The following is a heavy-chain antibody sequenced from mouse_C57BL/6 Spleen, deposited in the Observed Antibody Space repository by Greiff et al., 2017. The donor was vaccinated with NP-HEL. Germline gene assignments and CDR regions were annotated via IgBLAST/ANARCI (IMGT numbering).Heavy chain of an antibody. CDR1: GFTFSSYA. J-gene: IGHJ1*03. CDR3: ARDLDDWYFDV. V-gene: IGHV5-4*01. CDR2: ISDGGSYT. Sequence: EVMLVESGGGLVKPGGSLKLSCAASGFTFSSYAMSWVRQTPEKRLEWVATISDGGSYTYYPDNVKGRFTISRANAKNNLYMQMSHLKSEDTAMYYCARDLDDWYFDVWGTGTTVTVSS.